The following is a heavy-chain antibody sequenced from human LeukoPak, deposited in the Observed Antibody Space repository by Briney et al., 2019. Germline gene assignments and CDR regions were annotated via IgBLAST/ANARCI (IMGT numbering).Heavy chain of an antibody. D-gene: IGHD3-10*01. Sequence: PGGSLRLSCAASGFTFSSYEMNWVRQAPGKGLEWVSYISSSGSTIYYADSVKGRFTISRDNAKNSLYLQMNSLRAEDTAVYYCARDHWARWFGESWDAFDIWGQGTMVTVSS. CDR1: GFTFSSYE. V-gene: IGHV3-48*03. J-gene: IGHJ3*02. CDR3: ARDHWARWFGESWDAFDI. CDR2: ISSSGSTI.